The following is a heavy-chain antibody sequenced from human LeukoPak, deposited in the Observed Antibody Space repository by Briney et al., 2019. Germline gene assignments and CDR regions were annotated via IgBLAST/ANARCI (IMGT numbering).Heavy chain of an antibody. Sequence: SETLSLTCNVSRSSISSYYWSWIRQPPGKGLEWVAYIYGSGSTNYNPSLKSRVTISVDASKNQFSLKLNNMSAADTALYYCARGGRYYGSGTYWNYWGQGTQVTVSS. D-gene: IGHD3-10*01. V-gene: IGHV4-59*01. CDR2: IYGSGST. CDR1: RSSISSYY. CDR3: ARGGRYYGSGTYWNY. J-gene: IGHJ4*02.